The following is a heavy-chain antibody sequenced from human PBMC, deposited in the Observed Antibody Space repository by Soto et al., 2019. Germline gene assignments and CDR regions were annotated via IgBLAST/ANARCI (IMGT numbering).Heavy chain of an antibody. CDR1: GYTFTSYA. D-gene: IGHD2-15*01. CDR2: INAGNGNT. Sequence: QVQLVQSGAEVKKPGASVKVSCKASGYTFTSYAMHWVRQAPGQRLEWMGWINAGNGNTKYSQKFQGRVTITRDTSASTAYMELSSLRSEDTAVYYCAGGYCSGGSCRGWFDPWGQGTLVTVSS. CDR3: AGGYCSGGSCRGWFDP. J-gene: IGHJ5*02. V-gene: IGHV1-3*01.